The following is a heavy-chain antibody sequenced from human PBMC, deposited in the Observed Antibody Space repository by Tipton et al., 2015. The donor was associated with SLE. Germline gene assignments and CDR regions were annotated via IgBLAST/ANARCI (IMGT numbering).Heavy chain of an antibody. Sequence: LRLSCTVSGGSISSYYWSWIRQPPGKGLEWIGYIYYSGSTNYNPSLKSRVTISVDTPKNHFSLKESSVTAADTAVYYCARAEGSWDAFDIWGQGTMVTVSS. CDR2: IYYSGST. V-gene: IGHV4-59*01. D-gene: IGHD2-15*01. CDR1: GGSISSYY. J-gene: IGHJ3*02. CDR3: ARAEGSWDAFDI.